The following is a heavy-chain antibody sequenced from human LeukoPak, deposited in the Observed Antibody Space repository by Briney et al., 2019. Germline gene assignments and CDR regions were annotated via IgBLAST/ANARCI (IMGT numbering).Heavy chain of an antibody. CDR3: ARAKRKSTYYYDSSGPGPFDY. V-gene: IGHV4-34*01. CDR2: INHSGST. CDR1: GGSFSGHY. Sequence: SETLSLTCAVYGGSFSGHYWTWIRQPPGKGLEWIGEINHSGSTNYNPSLKSRVTISVDTSKNQFSLKVSSVTAADTAVYYCARAKRKSTYYYDSSGPGPFDYWGQGTLVTVSS. D-gene: IGHD3-22*01. J-gene: IGHJ4*02.